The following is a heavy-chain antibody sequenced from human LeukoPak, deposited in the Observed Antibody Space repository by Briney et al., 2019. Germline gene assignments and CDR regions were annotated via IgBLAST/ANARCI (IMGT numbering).Heavy chain of an antibody. CDR3: ARDGRFAAYEPDY. V-gene: IGHV1-69*05. CDR1: GGTFSSYA. CDR2: IIPIFGTA. J-gene: IGHJ4*02. D-gene: IGHD1-26*01. Sequence: SVKVSCKASGGTFSSYAISWVRQAPGQGLEWMGGIIPIFGTANYAQKFQGRVTMTTDTSTSTAHMELRSLRYDDTAVYYCARDGRFAAYEPDYWGQGTLVTVSS.